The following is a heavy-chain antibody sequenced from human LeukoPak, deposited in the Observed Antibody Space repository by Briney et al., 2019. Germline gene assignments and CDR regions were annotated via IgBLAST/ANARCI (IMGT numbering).Heavy chain of an antibody. J-gene: IGHJ4*02. CDR3: ARDLGGNLPMIVVVTPPDY. V-gene: IGHV3-21*01. CDR2: ISSSSSYI. D-gene: IGHD3-22*01. Sequence: PGGTLRLSCAASGFTFSSYSMNWVRQAPGKGLEWVSSISSSSSYIYYADSVKGRFTISRDNAKNSLYLQMNSLRAEDTAVYYCARDLGGNLPMIVVVTPPDYWGQGTLVTVSS. CDR1: GFTFSSYS.